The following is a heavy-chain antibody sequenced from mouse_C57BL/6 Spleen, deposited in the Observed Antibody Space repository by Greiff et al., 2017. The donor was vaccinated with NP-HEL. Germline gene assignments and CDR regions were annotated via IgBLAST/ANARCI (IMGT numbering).Heavy chain of an antibody. V-gene: IGHV1-15*01. J-gene: IGHJ4*01. Sequence: VQLQQSGAELARPGASVTLSCKASGYTFTDYEMNWVKQTTVHGLEWIGAIDPETGGTAYNQKFKGKAILPADKSSSTAYMELRSLTSAGSAVYYCTRGGGSSSGVDYWGQGTSVTVSS. CDR2: IDPETGGT. D-gene: IGHD1-1*01. CDR1: GYTFTDYE. CDR3: TRGGGSSSGVDY.